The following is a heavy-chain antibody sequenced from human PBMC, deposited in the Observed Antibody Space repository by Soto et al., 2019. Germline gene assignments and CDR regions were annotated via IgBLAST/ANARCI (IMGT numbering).Heavy chain of an antibody. V-gene: IGHV4-59*11. Sequence: WETLSLTCTVSGGSLRSHYWSWIRQSPGQGLEWVGCVHYTGSTNYNPSLTSRVAISADTSKNQFSLKLSSVSAADTAVYHCEGYCRGTSCSLGDFGTLDMWGQGAVVTVS. CDR1: GGSLRSHY. CDR3: EGYCRGTSCSLGDFGTLDM. CDR2: VHYTGST. D-gene: IGHD2-2*01. J-gene: IGHJ3*02.